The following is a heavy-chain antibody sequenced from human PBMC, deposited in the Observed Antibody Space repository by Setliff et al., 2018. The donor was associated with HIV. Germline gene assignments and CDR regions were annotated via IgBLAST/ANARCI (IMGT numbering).Heavy chain of an antibody. J-gene: IGHJ4*02. D-gene: IGHD2-15*01. CDR3: VRGEDCYGGTCHAQH. Sequence: ASVKVSCKTSGYTFTNYGISWVRQAPGQGLEWMGWIGAYNDNTNYAQKVQGRITMTTDTSTSTAYMELRSLRSDDTAVYFCVRGEDCYGGTCHAQHWGQGTLVTVSS. CDR2: IGAYNDNT. V-gene: IGHV1-18*01. CDR1: GYTFTNYG.